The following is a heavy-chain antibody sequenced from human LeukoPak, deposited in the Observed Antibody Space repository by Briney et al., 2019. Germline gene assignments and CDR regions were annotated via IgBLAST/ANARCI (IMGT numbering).Heavy chain of an antibody. CDR1: GGSISSYY. D-gene: IGHD3-22*01. CDR3: ARLGSAMIVVE. J-gene: IGHJ4*02. Sequence: SETLSFTCTVSGGSISSYYWSWIRQPPGKGLEWIGYIYYSGSTNYNPSLKSRVTISVDTSKNQFSLKLSSVTAADTAVYYCARLGSAMIVVEWGQGTLVTVSS. V-gene: IGHV4-59*08. CDR2: IYYSGST.